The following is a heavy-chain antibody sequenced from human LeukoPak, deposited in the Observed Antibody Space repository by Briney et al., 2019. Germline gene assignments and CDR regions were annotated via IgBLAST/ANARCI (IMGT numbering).Heavy chain of an antibody. CDR2: IYPGDSDT. CDR3: LVMTPIFDY. CDR1: GYTFSNNW. V-gene: IGHV5-51*01. J-gene: IGHJ4*02. D-gene: IGHD2-21*02. Sequence: GESLKISCKGSGYTFSNNWIAWVRQMPGKGPEWMGIIYPGDSDTRYSPSFQGQVTISADQSVSTAYLQWSSLEASDTAMYYCLVMTPIFDYWGQGTLVTVSS.